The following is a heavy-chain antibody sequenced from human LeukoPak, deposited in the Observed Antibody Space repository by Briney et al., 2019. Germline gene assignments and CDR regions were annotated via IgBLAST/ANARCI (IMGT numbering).Heavy chain of an antibody. D-gene: IGHD1-26*01. CDR3: ARYSFPVGRHFDY. V-gene: IGHV4-39*02. Sequence: SETLSLTCTVSGGSLRSNGYFWSWIRQPPGKGLEWIATVSYSGTTYYNPSLKSRVTMSVDTSTNHFSLKLSSVTAADTAVYYCARYSFPVGRHFDYWGQGTLVTVSS. J-gene: IGHJ4*02. CDR1: GGSLRSNGYF. CDR2: VSYSGTT.